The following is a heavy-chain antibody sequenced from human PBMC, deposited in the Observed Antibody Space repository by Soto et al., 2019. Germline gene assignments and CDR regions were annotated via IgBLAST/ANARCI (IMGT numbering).Heavy chain of an antibody. Sequence: QVQLVQSGAEVKTPGSSVEVSCKASGGIFSSFSITWVRQVPGHGLEWMGGIIPMTGTPNYAEKFKGELPRTPDAPTRKAYLVLSSLNSEDTAVNYCGRGPILPGETSWLDPWAREPWSSSPQ. CDR3: GRGPILPGETSWLDP. J-gene: IGHJ5*02. D-gene: IGHD2-2*01. CDR1: GGIFSSFS. V-gene: IGHV1-69*01. CDR2: IIPMTGTP.